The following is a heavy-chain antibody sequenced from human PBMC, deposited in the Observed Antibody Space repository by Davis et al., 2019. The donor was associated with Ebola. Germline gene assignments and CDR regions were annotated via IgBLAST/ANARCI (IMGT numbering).Heavy chain of an antibody. J-gene: IGHJ4*02. V-gene: IGHV4-39*01. CDR2: IYYRGTT. D-gene: IGHD1-26*01. CDR1: GGSISNSSYY. CDR3: ATRRLSFEAIDY. Sequence: SETLSLTCTVSGGSISNSSYYWGWIRQPPGKGLEWIGSIYYRGTTYYTPSLKSRVTISVDTSNNQFSLKLTSVSAADTAVYYCATRRLSFEAIDYWGQGTLVTVSS.